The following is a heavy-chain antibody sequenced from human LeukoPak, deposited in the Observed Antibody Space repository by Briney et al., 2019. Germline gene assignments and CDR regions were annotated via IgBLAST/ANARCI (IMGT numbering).Heavy chain of an antibody. Sequence: GGSLRLSGAASGFTCSSYSMNWVRQAPGKGLEWVSSISSSSSYIYYADSVKGRFTISRDNAKNSLYLQMNSLSAEDTAVYYCARSTPYFDYWGQGTLVTVSS. CDR3: ARSTPYFDY. CDR2: ISSSSSYI. D-gene: IGHD2-2*01. V-gene: IGHV3-21*01. J-gene: IGHJ4*02. CDR1: GFTCSSYS.